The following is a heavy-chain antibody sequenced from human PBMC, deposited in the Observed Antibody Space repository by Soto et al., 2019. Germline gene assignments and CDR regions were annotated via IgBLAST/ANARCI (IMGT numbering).Heavy chain of an antibody. Sequence: EESLRLSCAASGFTFSDYYMSWIRQAPGKGLEWVSYISSSGSIIYYADSVKGRFTISRDNAKNSLYLQLNSLRAEDTAVYYCARDLGYYASDGYFDYWGQGTVVTVSS. CDR1: GFTFSDYY. CDR2: ISSSGSII. V-gene: IGHV3-11*01. D-gene: IGHD3-22*01. J-gene: IGHJ4*02. CDR3: ARDLGYYASDGYFDY.